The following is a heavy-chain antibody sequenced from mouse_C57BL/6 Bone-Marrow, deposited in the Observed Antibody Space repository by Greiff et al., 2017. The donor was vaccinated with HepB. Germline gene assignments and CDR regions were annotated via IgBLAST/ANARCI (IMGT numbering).Heavy chain of an antibody. CDR3: ARPSATVVGAMDY. V-gene: IGHV1-54*01. CDR2: INPGSGGT. J-gene: IGHJ4*01. Sequence: VQLQQSGAELVRPGTSVKVSCKASGYAFTNYLIEWVKQRPGQGLEWIGVINPGSGGTNYNEKFKGKATLTADKSSSTAYMQLSSLTSEDSAVYFCARPSATVVGAMDYWGRGTSVTVTA. D-gene: IGHD1-1*01. CDR1: GYAFTNYL.